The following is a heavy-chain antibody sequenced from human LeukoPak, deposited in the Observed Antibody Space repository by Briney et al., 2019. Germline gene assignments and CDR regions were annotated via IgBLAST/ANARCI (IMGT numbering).Heavy chain of an antibody. Sequence: GASVKVSCKVSGYTLTELSMHWVRQAPGKGLEWMGGFDPEDGETIYAQKFQGRVTMTEDTSTDTAYVELSSLRSEDTAVYYCATAIPAVAGTTKFDYWGQGTLVTVSS. D-gene: IGHD6-19*01. V-gene: IGHV1-24*01. CDR2: FDPEDGET. CDR1: GYTLTELS. CDR3: ATAIPAVAGTTKFDY. J-gene: IGHJ4*02.